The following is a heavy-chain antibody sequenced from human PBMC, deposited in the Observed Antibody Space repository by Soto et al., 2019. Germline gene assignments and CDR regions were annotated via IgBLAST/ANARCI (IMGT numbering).Heavy chain of an antibody. CDR3: APYYYDSSGYYWGLEYYYYGMDV. D-gene: IGHD3-22*01. J-gene: IGHJ6*02. CDR1: GFIFSSYA. CDR2: ISGSGIST. V-gene: IGHV3-23*01. Sequence: GGSLRLSCAASGFIFSSYAMTWVRQAPGKGLEWVSAISGSGISTYYADSVKGRFTISRDNSKNTLYLQMNSLRAEDTAVYYCAPYYYDSSGYYWGLEYYYYGMDVWGQGTTVTVSS.